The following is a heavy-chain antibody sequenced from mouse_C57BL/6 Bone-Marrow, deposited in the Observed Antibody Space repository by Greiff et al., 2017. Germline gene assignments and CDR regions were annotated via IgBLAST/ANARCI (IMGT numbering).Heavy chain of an antibody. J-gene: IGHJ1*03. D-gene: IGHD1-1*01. CDR3: TVSYYCGSSHWYFDV. V-gene: IGHV6-3*01. Sequence: EVKVEESGGGLVQPGGSMKLSCVASGFTFSNYWMNWVRQSPEKGLEWVAQIRLKSDNYATHYAESVKGRFTISRDDSKSSVYLQMNNLRAEDTGIYYGTVSYYCGSSHWYFDVWGTGTTVTVSS. CDR2: IRLKSDNYAT. CDR1: GFTFSNYW.